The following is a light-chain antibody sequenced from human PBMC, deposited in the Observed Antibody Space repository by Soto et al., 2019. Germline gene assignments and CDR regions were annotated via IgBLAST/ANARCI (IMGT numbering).Light chain of an antibody. J-gene: IGLJ2*01. CDR2: DVS. V-gene: IGLV2-14*01. Sequence: QSALTQPASVSGSPGQSITISCTGTSSDVGGYNYVSWYQQHPGKAPKLMMYDVSNRPSGVSNRFSGSKSGNTAYLTISGLQAEAEADYFCCSHSSSSTLVVFGGGTKLTVL. CDR1: SSDVGGYNY. CDR3: CSHSSSSTLVV.